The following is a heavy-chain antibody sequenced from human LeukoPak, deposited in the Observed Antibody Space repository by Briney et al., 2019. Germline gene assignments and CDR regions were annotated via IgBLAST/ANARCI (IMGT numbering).Heavy chain of an antibody. V-gene: IGHV4-4*07. Sequence: SETLSLTCTVSGGSISSYYWSWIRQPAGKGLEWIGRIYTSGSTNYNPSLKSRVTMSVDTSKNQFSLKLSSVTAADTAVYYCARARYCSSTSCPYYYYYYIDVWGKGTTVTVSS. D-gene: IGHD2-2*01. J-gene: IGHJ6*03. CDR2: IYTSGST. CDR1: GGSISSYY. CDR3: ARARYCSSTSCPYYYYYYIDV.